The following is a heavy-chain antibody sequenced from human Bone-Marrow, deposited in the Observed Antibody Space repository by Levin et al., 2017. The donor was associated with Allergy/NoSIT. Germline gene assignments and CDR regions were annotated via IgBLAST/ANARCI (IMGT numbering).Heavy chain of an antibody. Sequence: HSGGSLRLSCVGSGFTFTNYAMNWVRQAPGKGLEWVSTIGASTTSTHYADSVKGRFTISRDNSKNTVYLQMNSLRDEDTAVYYCAKRPVGDANSWYWFDPWGQGTLVTVSS. CDR2: IGASTTST. D-gene: IGHD6-13*01. J-gene: IGHJ5*02. V-gene: IGHV3-23*01. CDR1: GFTFTNYA. CDR3: AKRPVGDANSWYWFDP.